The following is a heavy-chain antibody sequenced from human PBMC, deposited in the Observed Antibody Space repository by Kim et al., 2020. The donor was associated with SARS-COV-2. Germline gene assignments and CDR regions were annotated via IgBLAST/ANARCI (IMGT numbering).Heavy chain of an antibody. J-gene: IGHJ2*01. CDR3: ARGGSMYFDL. V-gene: IGHV3-7*01. Sequence: GGSLRLSCAASEFSFSGYWMSWVRQAPGKGPEWVAKIKQDGSEKYYVDSVKGRLTISRDNTKNSLFLQMNSLRAEDTAVYYCARGGSMYFDLWGRGTLVTV. CDR2: IKQDGSEK. D-gene: IGHD3-10*01. CDR1: EFSFSGYW.